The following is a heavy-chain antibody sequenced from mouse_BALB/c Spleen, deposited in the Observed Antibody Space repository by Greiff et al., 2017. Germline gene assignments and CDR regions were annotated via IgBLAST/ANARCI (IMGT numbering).Heavy chain of an antibody. CDR1: GFTFSSYA. J-gene: IGHJ3*01. V-gene: IGHV5-9-1*01. CDR3: ARDGNFAWFAY. CDR2: ISSGGSYT. D-gene: IGHD2-1*01. Sequence: EVMLVESGGGLVKPGGSLKLSCAASGFTFSSYAMSWVRQTPEKRLEWVATISSGGSYTYYPDSVKGRFTISRDNAKNTLYLQMSSLRSEDTAMYYCARDGNFAWFAYWGQGTLVTVSA.